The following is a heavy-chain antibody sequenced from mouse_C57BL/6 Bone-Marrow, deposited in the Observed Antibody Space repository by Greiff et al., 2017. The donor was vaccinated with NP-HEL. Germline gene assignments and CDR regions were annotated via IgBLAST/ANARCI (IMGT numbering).Heavy chain of an antibody. D-gene: IGHD3-2*02. J-gene: IGHJ2*01. V-gene: IGHV1-69*01. CDR1: GYTFTSYW. CDR2: IDPSDSYT. CDR3: ARERRQLRLPWFDY. Sequence: QVQLQQPGAELVMPGASVKLSCKASGYTFTSYWMHWVKQRPGQGLEWIGEIDPSDSYTNYNQKFKGKSTLTVDKSSSTAYMQLSSLTSEDSAVYYCARERRQLRLPWFDYWGQGTTLTVSS.